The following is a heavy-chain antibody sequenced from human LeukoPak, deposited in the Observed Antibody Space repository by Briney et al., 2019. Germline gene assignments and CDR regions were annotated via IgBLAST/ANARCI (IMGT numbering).Heavy chain of an antibody. J-gene: IGHJ5*02. V-gene: IGHV1-2*02. Sequence: ASVKVSCKASGYTFTGYYMPWVRPAPGQGLEWMGWINPNSGSTNYAQKFQGRVTMTRDTSISTAYMELSRLRSDDTAVYYCASGECSGTSCYWRGKWFDPWGQGTLVTVSS. CDR1: GYTFTGYY. CDR2: INPNSGST. CDR3: ASGECSGTSCYWRGKWFDP. D-gene: IGHD2-2*01.